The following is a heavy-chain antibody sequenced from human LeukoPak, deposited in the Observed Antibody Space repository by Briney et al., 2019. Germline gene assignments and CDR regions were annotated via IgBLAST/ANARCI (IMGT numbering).Heavy chain of an antibody. D-gene: IGHD4-17*01. V-gene: IGHV3-30-3*01. CDR2: ISYDGSNK. Sequence: PGVSLRVSCAPSGFTIRSYAIQGVRQVPGLGVEGGAVISYDGSNKYNADSVKGRFTISRDNPKNALYLQMNSLRAEDTAVYYCARTIPTVAKGLFDFWGHGTLVTVS. J-gene: IGHJ4*01. CDR1: GFTIRSYA. CDR3: ARTIPTVAKGLFDF.